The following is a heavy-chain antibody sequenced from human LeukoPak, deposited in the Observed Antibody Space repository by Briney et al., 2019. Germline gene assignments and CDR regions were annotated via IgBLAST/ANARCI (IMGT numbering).Heavy chain of an antibody. V-gene: IGHV1-69*13. CDR2: IIPIFGTA. D-gene: IGHD3-22*01. CDR3: ARGRHYYDSSGYPDY. J-gene: IGHJ4*02. CDR1: GYTFTSYD. Sequence: SVKVSCKASGYTFTSYDINWVRQAPGQGLEWMGGIIPIFGTANYAQKFQGRVTITADESTSTAYMELSSLRSEDTAVYYCARGRHYYDSSGYPDYWGQGTLVTVSS.